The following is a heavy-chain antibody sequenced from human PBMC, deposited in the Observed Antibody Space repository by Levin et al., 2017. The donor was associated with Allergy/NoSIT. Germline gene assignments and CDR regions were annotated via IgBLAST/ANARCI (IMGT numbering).Heavy chain of an antibody. CDR3: ARGAGPLFDP. CDR1: GFTFSDHY. V-gene: IGHV3-11*05. J-gene: IGHJ5*02. CDR2: ISSESTST. D-gene: IGHD4/OR15-4a*01. Sequence: GGSLRLSCAGSGFTFSDHYMSWIRQAPGKGLEWVSYISSESTSTYYADSVKGRFTTSRDNAKNSLYLQMNSLRAEDTAVYYCARGAGPLFDPWGQGTLVTVSS.